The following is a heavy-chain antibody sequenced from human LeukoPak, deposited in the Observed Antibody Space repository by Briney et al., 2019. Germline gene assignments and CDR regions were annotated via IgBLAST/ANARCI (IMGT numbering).Heavy chain of an antibody. V-gene: IGHV3-72*01. Sequence: GGSLRLSCTAPGFTFSDYYMDWVRQAPGKGLEWVGRTRDKAHSYTTEYAASVKGRFTISRDDSKNPLYLQMNSLKTEDTAVYYCARGLNGNDFGDIHWGQGTLVTVSS. CDR1: GFTFSDYY. D-gene: IGHD5-12*01. CDR2: TRDKAHSYTT. CDR3: ARGLNGNDFGDIH. J-gene: IGHJ4*02.